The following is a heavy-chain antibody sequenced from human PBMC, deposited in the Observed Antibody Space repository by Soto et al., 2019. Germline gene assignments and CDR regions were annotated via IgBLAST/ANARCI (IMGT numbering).Heavy chain of an antibody. V-gene: IGHV3-23*01. CDR1: GFTFSSYA. CDR3: AKLLTPRLYYYYGMDV. CDR2: ISGSGGST. J-gene: IGHJ6*02. Sequence: GGSLRLSCAASGFTFSSYAMSWVRQAPGKGLEWVSAISGSGGSTYYADSVKGRFTISRDNSKNTLYLQMNSLRAEDTAVYYCAKLLTPRLYYYYGMDVWGQGTTVTVSS.